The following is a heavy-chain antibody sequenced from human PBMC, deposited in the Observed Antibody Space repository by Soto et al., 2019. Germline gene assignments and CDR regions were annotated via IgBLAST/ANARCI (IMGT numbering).Heavy chain of an antibody. Sequence: ASVKVSCKASGCTFTGYYMHWVRQAPGQGLEWMGWINPNSGGTNYAQKFQGRVTTTRDTSISTAYMELSRLRSDDTAVYYCARDYYYYDSSGYNDAFDIWGQGTMVTVSS. CDR2: INPNSGGT. D-gene: IGHD3-22*01. CDR3: ARDYYYYDSSGYNDAFDI. V-gene: IGHV1-2*02. J-gene: IGHJ3*02. CDR1: GCTFTGYY.